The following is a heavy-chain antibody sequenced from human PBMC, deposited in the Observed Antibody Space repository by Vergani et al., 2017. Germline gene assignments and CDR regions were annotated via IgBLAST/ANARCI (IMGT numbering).Heavy chain of an antibody. CDR3: ARNRYSSSWRQDWFDP. J-gene: IGHJ5*02. CDR1: GGSISSFY. CDR2: IYYSGST. V-gene: IGHV4-59*01. D-gene: IGHD6-13*01. Sequence: QVQLQESGPGLVKPSETLSLTCTVSGGSISSFYWSWIRQPPGKGLEWIGYIYYSGSTNYNPSLKSRVTISVDTAKNQFSLKRSSVTAADTAVYYCARNRYSSSWRQDWFDPWGQGTLVTVSS.